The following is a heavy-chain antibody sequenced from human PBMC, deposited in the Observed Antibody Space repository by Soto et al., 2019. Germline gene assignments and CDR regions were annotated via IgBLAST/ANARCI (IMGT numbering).Heavy chain of an antibody. CDR3: VKQAHGLDGVAFDY. Sequence: PGGSLRLSCAASGFTFSSYSMNWVRQVPGKGLEAISAVSTSGRSTYYADSVKDRFTISRDNSKNTLFLQMGSLRPEDTAIYYCVKQAHGLDGVAFDYWGQGTQVTVSS. J-gene: IGHJ4*02. V-gene: IGHV3-64D*06. D-gene: IGHD2-15*01. CDR2: VSTSGRST. CDR1: GFTFSSYS.